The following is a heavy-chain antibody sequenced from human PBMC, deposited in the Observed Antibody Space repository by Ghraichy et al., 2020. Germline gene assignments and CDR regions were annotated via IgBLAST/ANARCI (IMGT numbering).Heavy chain of an antibody. J-gene: IGHJ4*02. Sequence: GGSLRLSCAASGFTFSSYGMSWVRQAPGKGLEWVSTISDIGGNTYYAASMKGRFTISRDNSKNKVHLQMNSLRAEDTAIYYCAKDPFGYRSSYFARWGEGTLVTVSS. CDR2: ISDIGGNT. V-gene: IGHV3-23*01. CDR3: AKDPFGYRSSYFAR. CDR1: GFTFSSYG. D-gene: IGHD3-16*02.